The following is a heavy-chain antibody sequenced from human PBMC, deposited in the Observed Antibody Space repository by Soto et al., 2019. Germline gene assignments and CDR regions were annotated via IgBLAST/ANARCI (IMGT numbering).Heavy chain of an antibody. Sequence: QVQLVQSGAEVKKPGASVKVSCKASGYTFTNYAIHWVRQAPGQRLEWMGWINAGNGNTKYSQKSQXXXTXXRDTSASTAYMELSSLRSEDTAVYYCARDSGGMDVWGQGTTVTVSS. CDR1: GYTFTNYA. CDR2: INAGNGNT. V-gene: IGHV1-3*01. J-gene: IGHJ6*02. CDR3: ARDSGGMDV.